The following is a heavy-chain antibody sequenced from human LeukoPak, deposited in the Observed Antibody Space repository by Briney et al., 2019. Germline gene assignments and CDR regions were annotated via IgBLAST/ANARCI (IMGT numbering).Heavy chain of an antibody. CDR3: AREDVNGDLIDC. CDR2: ISSGSGSSI. J-gene: IGHJ4*02. Sequence: GGSLRLSCAASGFTFSNYQMNWVRQAPGKGLEWVSYISSGSGSSIHYADSVKGRFTISRDNSKNSLYLQMNSLRAEDTALYYCAREDVNGDLIDCWGQGTLVTVSS. V-gene: IGHV3-48*03. D-gene: IGHD4-17*01. CDR1: GFTFSNYQ.